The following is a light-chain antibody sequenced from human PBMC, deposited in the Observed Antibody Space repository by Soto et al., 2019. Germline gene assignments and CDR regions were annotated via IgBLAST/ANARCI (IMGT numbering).Light chain of an antibody. J-gene: IGLJ1*01. CDR2: EVT. CDR3: RSYTNINSWACV. CDR1: SGDIGSYNR. Sequence: QSVLTQPASVSGSPGQSITISCTGTSGDIGSYNRVSWYQQHPGKAPKLIIYEVTDRPSGVSNRFSGSKSGNTASLTISGLQAEDEAEYYCRSYTNINSWACVFVTGTKVTVL. V-gene: IGLV2-14*01.